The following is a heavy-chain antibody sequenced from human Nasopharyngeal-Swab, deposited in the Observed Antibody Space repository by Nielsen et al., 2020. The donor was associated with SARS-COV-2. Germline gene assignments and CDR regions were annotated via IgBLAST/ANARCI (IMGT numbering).Heavy chain of an antibody. CDR1: GGSISSSNW. J-gene: IGHJ5*02. V-gene: IGHV4-4*02. CDR3: ARVRSDDILRANWLDP. D-gene: IGHD3-9*01. Sequence: SETLSLTCAVSGGSISSSNWWSWVRQPPGKGLEWIGEIYHRGNTNYNPSLKSRVTISVDKFNNQFSLKLGSVTAADTAVYYCARVRSDDILRANWLDPWGQGTLVTVSS. CDR2: IYHRGNT.